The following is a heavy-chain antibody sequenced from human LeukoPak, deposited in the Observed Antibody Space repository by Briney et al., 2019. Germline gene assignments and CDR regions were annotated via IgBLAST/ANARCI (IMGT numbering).Heavy chain of an antibody. Sequence: GGSLRLSCAASGFTFSSYAMSWVRQAPGKGLEWVSYIRSSGSTIYYADSVKGRFTISRDNAKNSLYLQMNSLRVEDTAVYYCAGEKGYCSGGNCYRSFDSWGQGTLVTVSS. V-gene: IGHV3-48*03. D-gene: IGHD2-15*01. J-gene: IGHJ4*02. CDR1: GFTFSSYA. CDR3: AGEKGYCSGGNCYRSFDS. CDR2: IRSSGSTI.